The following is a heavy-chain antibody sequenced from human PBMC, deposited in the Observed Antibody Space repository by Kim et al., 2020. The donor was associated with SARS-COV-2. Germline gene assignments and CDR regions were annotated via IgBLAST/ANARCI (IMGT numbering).Heavy chain of an antibody. D-gene: IGHD2-2*01. CDR3: ARDVVVVPAAPDAFDI. V-gene: IGHV4-31*02. Sequence: SLKSRVTISVDTSKNQFSLKLSSVTAADTAVYYCARDVVVVPAAPDAFDIWGQGTMVTVSS. J-gene: IGHJ3*02.